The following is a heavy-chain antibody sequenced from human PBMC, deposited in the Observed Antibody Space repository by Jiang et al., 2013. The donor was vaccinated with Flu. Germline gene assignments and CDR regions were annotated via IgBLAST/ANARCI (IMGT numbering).Heavy chain of an antibody. D-gene: IGHD3-10*01. Sequence: GAEVKKPGESLKISCTISGYSFSIHWIGWVRQMPGKGLEYMGIIYPRGSDTRYSPSFQGQVTISADESISTAYLEWSSLKASDTAIYYCARQAYYGSGPPFNYWGQGTLVTVSS. V-gene: IGHV5-51*01. CDR3: ARQAYYGSGPPFNY. CDR1: GYSFSIHW. J-gene: IGHJ4*02. CDR2: IYPRGSDT.